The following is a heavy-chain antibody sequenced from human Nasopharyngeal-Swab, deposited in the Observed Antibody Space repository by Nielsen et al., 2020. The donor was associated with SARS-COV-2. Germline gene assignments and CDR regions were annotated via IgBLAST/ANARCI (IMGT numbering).Heavy chain of an antibody. D-gene: IGHD6-6*01. CDR2: ISSSSSTI. V-gene: IGHV3-48*04. J-gene: IGHJ3*02. CDR3: AHSSLSAFDI. Sequence: VRQAPGKGLEWVSYISSSSSTIYYADSVKGRFTISRDNAKNSLYLQMNSLRAEDTAVYYCAHSSLSAFDIWGQGTMVTVSS.